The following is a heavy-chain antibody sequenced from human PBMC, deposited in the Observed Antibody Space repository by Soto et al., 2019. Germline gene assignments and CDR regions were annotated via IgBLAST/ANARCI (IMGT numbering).Heavy chain of an antibody. J-gene: IGHJ4*02. Sequence: HPGGSLRLSCSASGFIFSSYWMTWVRHAPGKGLEWVANVKQDGSEQHYVDSVKGRFTISRDNVKNPLFLQMNSLRAEDTAVYYCVGGSGWVMDYWGQGTLVTVSS. D-gene: IGHD6-19*01. CDR1: GFIFSSYW. CDR3: VGGSGWVMDY. V-gene: IGHV3-7*03. CDR2: VKQDGSEQ.